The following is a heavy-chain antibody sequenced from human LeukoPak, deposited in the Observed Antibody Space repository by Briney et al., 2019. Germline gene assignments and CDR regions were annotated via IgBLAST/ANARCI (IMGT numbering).Heavy chain of an antibody. D-gene: IGHD4-11*01. CDR3: ARHERMTTYDY. CDR1: GGSISSYF. Sequence: SETLSLTCTFSGGSISSYFWSWIRQPPGKGLEWIGYISDSGSTDYNASLRSRVTMSVDTSKNQFSLNLNSVTAADTAVYYCARHERMTTYDYWGQGTLVTVSS. CDR2: ISDSGST. J-gene: IGHJ4*02. V-gene: IGHV4-59*08.